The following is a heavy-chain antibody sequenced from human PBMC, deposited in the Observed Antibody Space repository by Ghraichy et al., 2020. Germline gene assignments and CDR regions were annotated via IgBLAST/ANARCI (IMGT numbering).Heavy chain of an antibody. J-gene: IGHJ6*02. CDR3: ARQSELIDYYYYYGMDV. V-gene: IGHV3-53*01. CDR2: IYSGGST. CDR1: GFTVSSNY. Sequence: GGSLRLSCAASGFTVSSNYMSWVRQAPGKGLEWVSVIYSGGSTYYADSVKGRFTISRDNSKNTLYLQMNSLRAEDTAVYYCARQSELIDYYYYYGMDVWGQGTTVTVSS. D-gene: IGHD2/OR15-2a*01.